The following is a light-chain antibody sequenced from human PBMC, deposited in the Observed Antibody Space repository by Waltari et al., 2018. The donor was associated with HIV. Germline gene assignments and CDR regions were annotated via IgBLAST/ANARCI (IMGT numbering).Light chain of an antibody. V-gene: IGKV3-15*01. CDR1: QTVSRN. Sequence: EIVLTQSQVTLSVSPGEEATLSCRASQTVSRNLAWYQQKPGQGPRLLIYGASTRATGIPVRFSGSGSGTEFTLTISSLQSEDFAVYYCQQYNAWPQTFGQGTKLEIK. J-gene: IGKJ2*01. CDR2: GAS. CDR3: QQYNAWPQT.